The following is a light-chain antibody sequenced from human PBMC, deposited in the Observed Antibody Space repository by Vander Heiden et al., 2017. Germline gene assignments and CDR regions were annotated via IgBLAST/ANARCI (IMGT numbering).Light chain of an antibody. J-gene: IGKJ3*01. CDR1: QGISSY. CDR2: AAS. V-gene: IGKV1-9*01. CDR3: QQLNRA. Sequence: DIKLTQSPSFLSASVGDRVTITCRASQGISSYLAWYQQKPGKAPKLLIYAASTLQSGVPSRFSGSGSGTEFTLTISSLQPEDFATYYCQQLNRAFGPGTKVDIK.